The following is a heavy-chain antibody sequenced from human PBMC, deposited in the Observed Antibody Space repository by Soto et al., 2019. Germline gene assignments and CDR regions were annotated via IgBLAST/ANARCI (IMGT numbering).Heavy chain of an antibody. J-gene: IGHJ6*02. D-gene: IGHD6-19*01. CDR1: GLIFSDYH. Sequence: EVQLVESGGGLVQPGGSLRLSCAASGLIFSDYHMDWVRQAPGKGLEWVGRIRRKANSYTTEYAASVKGRFTTSRDDSKNSLSLQMNSLKSEDTAVYYCAMLGGWSGGSSGMDVWGQGTTVTVSS. V-gene: IGHV3-72*01. CDR3: AMLGGWSGGSSGMDV. CDR2: IRRKANSYTT.